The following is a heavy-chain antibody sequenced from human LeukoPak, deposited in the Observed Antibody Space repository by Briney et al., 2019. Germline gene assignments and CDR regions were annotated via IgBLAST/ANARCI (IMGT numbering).Heavy chain of an antibody. CDR2: IRYDGSNK. J-gene: IGHJ6*03. CDR3: AKDGELHDFWSVYYKKYYYYMDV. V-gene: IGHV3-30*02. Sequence: GGSLRLSCAASGFTFSSFGIHWVRQAPGKGLEWVAFIRYDGSNKYYADSVKGRFTISRDNPKNTLYLQMNSLRAEDTAVHYCAKDGELHDFWSVYYKKYYYYMDVWGKGTTVTVSS. CDR1: GFTFSSFG. D-gene: IGHD3-3*01.